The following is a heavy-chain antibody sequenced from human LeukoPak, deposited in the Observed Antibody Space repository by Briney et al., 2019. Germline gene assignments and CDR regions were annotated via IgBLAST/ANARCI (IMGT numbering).Heavy chain of an antibody. V-gene: IGHV3-7*01. CDR2: MDLDGREK. J-gene: IGHJ3*02. CDR3: ARPKAHKLLPDAFDI. Sequence: QTGGSLRLSCAASGFTFSRFWMTWVRQAPGKGLEWVAKMDLDGREKDYVDSVKGRFTISRDNAKNSLFLQMNSLRAEDTAVYYCARPKAHKLLPDAFDIWGQGTMVTVSS. D-gene: IGHD2-15*01. CDR1: GFTFSRFW.